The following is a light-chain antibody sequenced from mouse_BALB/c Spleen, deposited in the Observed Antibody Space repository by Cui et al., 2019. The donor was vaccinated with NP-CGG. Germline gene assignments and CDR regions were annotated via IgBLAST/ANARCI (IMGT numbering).Light chain of an antibody. CDR3: ALWYSNHWV. CDR2: GTN. CDR1: TGAVTTSNY. V-gene: IGLV1*01. Sequence: QAILPQDSALTRSPGETVTLTCRSSTGAVTTSNYANWVQEKPDHLFTGLIGGTNNRAPDIPVRFSGSLIGDKAALTITGAQTEDEAIYFCALWYSNHWVFGGGTKLTVL. J-gene: IGLJ1*01.